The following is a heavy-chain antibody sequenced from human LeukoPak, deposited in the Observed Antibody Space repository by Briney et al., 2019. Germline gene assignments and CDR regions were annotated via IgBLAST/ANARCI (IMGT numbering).Heavy chain of an antibody. J-gene: IGHJ3*02. Sequence: GGSLRLSCAASGFTFDDYGMNWVRHAPGKGLEWVSRISWNSGGIVYADSVKGRFTISRDNAKNSLYLQMNSLRAEDTALYYCAKVMVRGVTIRAFDIWGQGTMVTVSS. CDR3: AKVMVRGVTIRAFDI. CDR2: ISWNSGGI. CDR1: GFTFDDYG. V-gene: IGHV3-9*01. D-gene: IGHD3-10*01.